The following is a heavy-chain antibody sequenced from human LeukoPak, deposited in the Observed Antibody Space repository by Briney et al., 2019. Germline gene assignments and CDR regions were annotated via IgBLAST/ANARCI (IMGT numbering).Heavy chain of an antibody. D-gene: IGHD3-10*01. CDR3: ARDRDTMVRGIWFDP. CDR2: ISAYNGNT. V-gene: IGHV1-18*01. J-gene: IGHJ5*02. Sequence: ASVKVSCKASGYTFTSYGISWVRQAPGQGLEWMGWISAYNGNTNYAQKLQGRVTMTTDTSTSTAYMELRSLRSDDTAVYYCARDRDTMVRGIWFDPWGQGTLVTVSS. CDR1: GYTFTSYG.